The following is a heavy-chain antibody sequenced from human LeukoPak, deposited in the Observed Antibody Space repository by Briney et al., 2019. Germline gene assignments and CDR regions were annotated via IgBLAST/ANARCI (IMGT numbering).Heavy chain of an antibody. CDR3: ARDAGATPDY. Sequence: LSLTCTVSGGSISSYYMSWIRQAPGKGLEWVSYISSSGSTIYYADSVKGRFTISRDNAKNSLYLQMNSLRAEDTAVYYCARDAGATPDYWGQGTLVTVSS. D-gene: IGHD1-26*01. CDR1: GGSISSYY. J-gene: IGHJ4*02. V-gene: IGHV3-11*04. CDR2: ISSSGSTI.